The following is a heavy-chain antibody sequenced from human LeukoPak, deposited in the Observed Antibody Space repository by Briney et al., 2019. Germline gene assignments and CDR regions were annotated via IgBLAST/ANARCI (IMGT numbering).Heavy chain of an antibody. D-gene: IGHD5-12*01. CDR2: IYPGDSDT. CDR1: RYSFTSYW. V-gene: IGHV5-51*01. J-gene: IGHJ4*02. CDR3: PTIGVVNLRSSDYFEK. Sequence: GESLKISCKGSRYSFTSYWIGWVRQMPGKGLEWMGIIYPGDSDTRYSPSFQGQFTISADKSIGTAFLHWSSLKASDTAIYYCPTIGVVNLRSSDYFEKWGQGTLVTVSS.